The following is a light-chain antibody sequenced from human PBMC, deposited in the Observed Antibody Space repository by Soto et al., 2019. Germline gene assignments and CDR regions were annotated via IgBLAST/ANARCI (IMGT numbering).Light chain of an antibody. V-gene: IGKV3-15*01. CDR3: QQYNNWPRT. J-gene: IGKJ1*01. Sequence: EIVMTQSPATLSVSPGERATLSCRASQSVSSNLAWYQQKPGQAPRLLIYGASTGATGIPARFSGSGSGTEFTLTISSLQSEDFAVYYCQQYNNWPRTFGQWTKVEIK. CDR1: QSVSSN. CDR2: GAS.